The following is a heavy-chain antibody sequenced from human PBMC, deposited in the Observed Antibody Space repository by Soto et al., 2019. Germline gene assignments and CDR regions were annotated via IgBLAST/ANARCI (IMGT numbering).Heavy chain of an antibody. V-gene: IGHV3-23*01. Sequence: GGSLRLSCAASGFTISSYAMSWVRQAPGKGLEWVSAISSSGGTTYYAESVKGRFTFSRDNSKNTLYLQMNSLRAEDTAVYYCAKTANGWFTAFDIWGQGTMVTVSS. CDR2: ISSSGGTT. CDR1: GFTISSYA. J-gene: IGHJ3*02. CDR3: AKTANGWFTAFDI. D-gene: IGHD6-19*01.